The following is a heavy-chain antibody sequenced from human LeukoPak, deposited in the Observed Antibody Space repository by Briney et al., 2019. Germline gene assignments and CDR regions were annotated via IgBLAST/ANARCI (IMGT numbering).Heavy chain of an antibody. D-gene: IGHD1-1*01. J-gene: IGHJ6*03. CDR1: GFTFNNYA. CDR2: VSGSGGAT. Sequence: GGSLRLSCAASGFTFNNYAMSWVRQAPGMGLEWLSYVSGSGGATYYAASLKGRFTISRDNSKNTVYLQMGSLRAEETAVYYCAKNRGGTYKYYMDVWGNGTTVTVSS. CDR3: AKNRGGTYKYYMDV. V-gene: IGHV3-23*01.